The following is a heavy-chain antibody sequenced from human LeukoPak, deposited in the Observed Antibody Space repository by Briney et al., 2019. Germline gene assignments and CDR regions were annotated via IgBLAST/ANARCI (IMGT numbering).Heavy chain of an antibody. Sequence: PGGSLRLSCAASGFTFDDYAMHWVRQAPGKGLEWVSGISWNSGSIGYADSVKGRFTISRDNAKNSLYLQMNSLRAEDTALYYCAKDVGYGDYGGGAFDIWGQGTMVTVSS. D-gene: IGHD4-17*01. CDR3: AKDVGYGDYGGGAFDI. CDR1: GFTFDDYA. J-gene: IGHJ3*02. V-gene: IGHV3-9*01. CDR2: ISWNSGSI.